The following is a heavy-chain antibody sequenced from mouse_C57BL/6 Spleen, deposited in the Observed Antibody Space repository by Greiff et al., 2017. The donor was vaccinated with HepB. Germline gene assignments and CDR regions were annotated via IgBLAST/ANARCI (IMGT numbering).Heavy chain of an antibody. J-gene: IGHJ2*01. D-gene: IGHD1-1*01. CDR1: GYTFTGYW. Sequence: VQLQQSGAELMKPGASVKLSCKATGYTFTGYWIEWVKQRPGHGLEWIGEILPGSGSTNYNEKFKGKATFTADTSSNTAYMQLSSLTTEDSAIYYCASRSTTVVSPYYFDYWGQGTTLTVSS. CDR2: ILPGSGST. CDR3: ASRSTTVVSPYYFDY. V-gene: IGHV1-9*01.